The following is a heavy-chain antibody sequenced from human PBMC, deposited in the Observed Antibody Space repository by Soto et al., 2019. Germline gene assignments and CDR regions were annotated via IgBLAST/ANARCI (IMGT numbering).Heavy chain of an antibody. Sequence: SETLSLTCTVSGGSISSSSYYWGWIRQPPGKGLEWIGSIYYSGSTYYNPSLKSRVTISVDTSKNQFSLKLSSVTAADTAVYYCARTRSDYGPLFVKIWGQGTLVTVSS. J-gene: IGHJ4*02. CDR1: GGSISSSSYY. CDR2: IYYSGST. CDR3: ARTRSDYGPLFVKI. D-gene: IGHD4-17*01. V-gene: IGHV4-39*01.